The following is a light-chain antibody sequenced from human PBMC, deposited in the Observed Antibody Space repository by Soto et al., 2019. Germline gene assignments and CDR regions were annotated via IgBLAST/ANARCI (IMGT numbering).Light chain of an antibody. CDR2: EVS. CDR1: SSDVGGYNY. CDR3: SSYVGSNKGV. Sequence: QSALTQPPSASGSPGQSVTISCTGTSSDVGGYNYVSWYQQHPGKAPKLMIYEVSKRPSGVPDRFSGSKSGNTASLTVSGLQAEDVADYYCSSYVGSNKGVFGGGTKLTVL. J-gene: IGLJ3*02. V-gene: IGLV2-8*01.